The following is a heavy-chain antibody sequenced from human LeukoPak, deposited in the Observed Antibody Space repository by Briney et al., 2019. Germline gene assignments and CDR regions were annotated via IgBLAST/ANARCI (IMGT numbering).Heavy chain of an antibody. D-gene: IGHD5-18*01. J-gene: IGHJ4*02. V-gene: IGHV3-74*01. CDR2: ISTDGSFT. Sequence: GGSLRLSCAASGFTFSNYLMHWVRQTPGKGLVWISRISTDGSFTNYADSVKGRFSISRDNAKNTLYLQMNSLRAEDTAVYYCAKAGGPRGYSYGYLDYWGQGTLVTVSS. CDR1: GFTFSNYL. CDR3: AKAGGPRGYSYGYLDY.